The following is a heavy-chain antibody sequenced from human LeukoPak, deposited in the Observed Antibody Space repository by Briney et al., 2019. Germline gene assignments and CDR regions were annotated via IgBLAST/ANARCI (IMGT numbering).Heavy chain of an antibody. J-gene: IGHJ5*02. D-gene: IGHD1-26*01. Sequence: ASVKVSCKASGYTFTSYYMHWVRQAPGQGLEWMGIINPSGGSTSYAQKFQGRVTMTRDTSTSTVYMEPSSLRSEDTAVYYCARQSYRGSYLLYWFDPWGQGTLVTVSS. CDR3: ARQSYRGSYLLYWFDP. CDR2: INPSGGST. CDR1: GYTFTSYY. V-gene: IGHV1-46*01.